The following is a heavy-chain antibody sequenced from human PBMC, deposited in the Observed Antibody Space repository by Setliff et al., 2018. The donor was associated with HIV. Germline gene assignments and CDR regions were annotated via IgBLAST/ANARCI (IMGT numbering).Heavy chain of an antibody. CDR3: ARRARGGFIAARGDAFDI. CDR1: GSSFTSYW. CDR2: IYPGDSDT. D-gene: IGHD6-6*01. J-gene: IGHJ3*02. V-gene: IGHV5-51*01. Sequence: ESLKISCKGSGSSFTSYWIGWVRQMPGKGLEWMGIIYPGDSDTIYSPSFQGQVTISADKSISIAYLQWSSLKASDTAMYYCARRARGGFIAARGDAFDIWGQGTMVTVSS.